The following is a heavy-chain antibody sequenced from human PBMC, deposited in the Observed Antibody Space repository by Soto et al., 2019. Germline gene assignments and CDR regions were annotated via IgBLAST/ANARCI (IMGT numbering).Heavy chain of an antibody. D-gene: IGHD6-13*01. Sequence: QVQLVESGGGLVKPGGSLRLSCAASGFTFSDYYMSWIRQAPGKGLELVSDIRRSSSYTNYEDSVKGRFTSSRDNAKNSLYLQMHSLSAADTAVYYCASEGVGSRSCIRDWGQGTLVTV. CDR3: ASEGVGSRSCIRD. J-gene: IGHJ4*02. CDR2: IRRSSSYT. V-gene: IGHV3-11*05. CDR1: GFTFSDYY.